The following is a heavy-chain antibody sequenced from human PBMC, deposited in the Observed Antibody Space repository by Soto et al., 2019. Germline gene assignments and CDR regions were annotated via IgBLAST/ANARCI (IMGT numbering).Heavy chain of an antibody. CDR3: ARTQGSGVWGSYRYISV. CDR2: IYHSGST. CDR1: GGSISSSNW. Sequence: QVQLQESGPGLVKPSGTLSLTCAVSGGSISSSNWWSWVRQPPGKGLEWIGEIYHSGSTNYNPSLKSRVTISVDKAKNQFSLKLSAVTAADTAVYYGARTQGSGVWGSYRYISVWGQGTLVTVSS. D-gene: IGHD3-16*02. V-gene: IGHV4-4*02. J-gene: IGHJ4*02.